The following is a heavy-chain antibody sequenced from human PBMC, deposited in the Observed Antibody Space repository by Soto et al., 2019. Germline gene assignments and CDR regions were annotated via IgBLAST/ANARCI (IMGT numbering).Heavy chain of an antibody. CDR1: GYTFTSYN. V-gene: IGHV1-46*03. Sequence: QVQLVQSGAEVKKPGASVKVSCKAFGYTFTSYNMHWVRQAPGQGLEWMGIINPSGGSTNYAQKFQGRVTMTRDTSTSTVYMELSSLRSEDTAVYYCARDLGCSSTSCTHRYWYFDLWGRGTLVTVSS. CDR2: INPSGGST. CDR3: ARDLGCSSTSCTHRYWYFDL. D-gene: IGHD2-2*01. J-gene: IGHJ2*01.